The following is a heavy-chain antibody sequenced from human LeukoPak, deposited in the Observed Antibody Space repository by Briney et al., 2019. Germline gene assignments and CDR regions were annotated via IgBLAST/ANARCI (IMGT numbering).Heavy chain of an antibody. CDR3: ARDYDYSNYYNWFDP. CDR2: INTNTGNP. J-gene: IGHJ5*02. CDR1: GYTFTSYA. Sequence: ASVKVSCKSSGYTFTSYAMNWVRQAPRQGLEWMGWINTNTGNPTYAQGFTGRFVFSLDTSVSTAYLQISSLKAEDTAVYYCARDYDYSNYYNWFDPWGQGTLVTVSS. V-gene: IGHV7-4-1*02. D-gene: IGHD4-11*01.